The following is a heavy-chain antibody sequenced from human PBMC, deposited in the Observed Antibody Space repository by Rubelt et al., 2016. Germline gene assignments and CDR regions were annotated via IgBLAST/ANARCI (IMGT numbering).Heavy chain of an antibody. D-gene: IGHD1-26*01. V-gene: IGHV3-74*01. CDR2: INSDGSTT. CDR1: GFTFSNYA. CDR3: GRDYRFSMDV. Sequence: VQLLDSGGGLVQPGGSLRLSCATSGFTFSNYAMSWVRQAPGKGLEWVSRINSDGSTTSYADSVKGRLTTSRDNAKNTLYLQMNSLRAEDTAVYYCGRDYRFSMDVWGQGTTVTVSS. J-gene: IGHJ6*02.